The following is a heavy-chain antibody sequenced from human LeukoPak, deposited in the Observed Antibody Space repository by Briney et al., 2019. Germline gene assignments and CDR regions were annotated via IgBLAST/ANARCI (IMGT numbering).Heavy chain of an antibody. Sequence: ASVKVSCKASGGTFSSYTISWVRQAPGQGLEWMGRIIPILGIANYAQKFQGRVTITADKSTSTAYMELSSLRSEDTAVYYCARGHYDFWSPTHPEEYYMDVWGKGTTVTVSS. CDR1: GGTFSSYT. V-gene: IGHV1-69*02. J-gene: IGHJ6*03. CDR2: IIPILGIA. D-gene: IGHD3-3*01. CDR3: ARGHYDFWSPTHPEEYYMDV.